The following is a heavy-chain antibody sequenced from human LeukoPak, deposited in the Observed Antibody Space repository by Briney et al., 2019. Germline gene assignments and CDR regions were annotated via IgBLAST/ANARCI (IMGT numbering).Heavy chain of an antibody. CDR2: IWYDGSNK. CDR3: ARLGGSYPSHWFDP. D-gene: IGHD1-26*01. J-gene: IGHJ5*02. V-gene: IGHV3-33*01. CDR1: GFTFSSYG. Sequence: PGRSLRLSCAASGFTFSSYGMHWVRQAPGKGLEWVAVIWYDGSNKYYAYSVKGRFTISRDNSKNTLYLQMNSLRAEDTAVYYCARLGGSYPSHWFDPWGQGTLVTVSS.